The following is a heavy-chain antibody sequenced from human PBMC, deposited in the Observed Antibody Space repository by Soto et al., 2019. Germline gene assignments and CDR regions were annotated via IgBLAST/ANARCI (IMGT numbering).Heavy chain of an antibody. J-gene: IGHJ6*02. D-gene: IGHD2-21*01. V-gene: IGHV4-31*03. Sequence: SETLSLTCTVSGGSISSGGYYWSWIRQHPGKGLEWIGYIYYSGSTYYNPSLKSRVTISVDTTKNQFSLKLSSVTAADTAVYYCAASCVGCGGFNYYGMDVWGQGTTVTVSS. CDR3: AASCVGCGGFNYYGMDV. CDR2: IYYSGST. CDR1: GGSISSGGYY.